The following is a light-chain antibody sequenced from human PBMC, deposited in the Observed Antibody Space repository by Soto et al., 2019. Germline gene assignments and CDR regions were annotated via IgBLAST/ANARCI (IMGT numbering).Light chain of an antibody. V-gene: IGLV1-44*01. J-gene: IGLJ2*01. Sequence: QSVLTQPPSASGTHGQRVTISCSGSSSNIGSNTVNWYQQLPGTAPKLLIYTNNQRPSGVPDRFTGSKSGTSASLAISGLKSEDEADYYCAAWDDSLGVVFVRGTKLTVL. CDR1: SSNIGSNT. CDR2: TNN. CDR3: AAWDDSLGVV.